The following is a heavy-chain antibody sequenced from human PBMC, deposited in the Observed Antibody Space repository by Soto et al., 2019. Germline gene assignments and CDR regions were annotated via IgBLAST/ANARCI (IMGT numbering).Heavy chain of an antibody. CDR3: ASGGAGSGPFTWELPDL. CDR1: GNTFTYRY. J-gene: IGHJ5*02. Sequence: GASVKVACKALGNTFTYRYLHWVRQAPGQALEWMGWITPFNGDVHYAQKFQERLTITTDRSINTAYMRMSSLRSDDTAMYYCASGGAGSGPFTWELPDLWGQGTLVTVYS. D-gene: IGHD1-26*01. CDR2: ITPFNGDV. V-gene: IGHV1-45*02.